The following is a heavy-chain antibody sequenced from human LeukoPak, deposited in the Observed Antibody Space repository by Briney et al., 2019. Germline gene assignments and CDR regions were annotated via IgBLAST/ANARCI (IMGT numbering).Heavy chain of an antibody. CDR1: GGSVSSSNW. J-gene: IGHJ4*02. Sequence: SGTLSLTCAVSGGSVSSSNWWSWVRQPPEKGLEWIGEMHRSGITNYNPSLKSRVTISVDKSKNQISLNLSSVTAADTAVYFCARHGEKYFDYWGQGTLVTVSS. CDR2: MHRSGIT. CDR3: ARHGEKYFDY. V-gene: IGHV4-4*02.